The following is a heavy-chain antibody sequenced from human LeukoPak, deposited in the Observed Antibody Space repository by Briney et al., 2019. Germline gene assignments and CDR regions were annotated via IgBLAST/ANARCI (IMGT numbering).Heavy chain of an antibody. Sequence: GGSLRLSCAASGFRFSSFGMHWVRQAPGKGLDWVAVIWSDSSYIYYADSVKGRFTISRDNSKNTLYLQMNSLRAEDTAVYYCAKIVQYTVATGTGLESWGQGSLVTVSP. V-gene: IGHV3-33*06. D-gene: IGHD6-13*01. J-gene: IGHJ4*02. CDR1: GFRFSSFG. CDR2: IWSDSSYI. CDR3: AKIVQYTVATGTGLES.